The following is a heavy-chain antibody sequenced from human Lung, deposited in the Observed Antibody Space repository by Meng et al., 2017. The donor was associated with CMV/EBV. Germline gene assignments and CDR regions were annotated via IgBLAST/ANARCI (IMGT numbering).Heavy chain of an antibody. V-gene: IGHV3-7*01. CDR2: IKKDGSEE. Sequence: ESXKISXAASGFTFSNNWMSWVRQAPGKGLEWVASIKKDGSEEYYVDSVKGRFTISRDNAKNSLYLQMNILRAEDTAVYYCARVGSSSGSYYYWGQGTXVTVSS. CDR3: ARVGSSSGSYYY. CDR1: GFTFSNNW. D-gene: IGHD3-10*01. J-gene: IGHJ4*02.